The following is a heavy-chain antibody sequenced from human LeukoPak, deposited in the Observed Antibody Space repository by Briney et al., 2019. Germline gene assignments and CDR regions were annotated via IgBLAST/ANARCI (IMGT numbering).Heavy chain of an antibody. J-gene: IGHJ4*02. V-gene: IGHV3-53*05. D-gene: IGHD4-17*01. CDR3: ARANDYGGYVGDY. CDR2: IYSGGST. Sequence: GGSLRLSCAASGFTVSSNYMSWVRQAPGKGLEWVSVIYSGGSTYYADSVKGRFTISRDNSKNTLYLQMNSLRAEDTAVYYCARANDYGGYVGDYWGQGTLVTVSS. CDR1: GFTVSSNY.